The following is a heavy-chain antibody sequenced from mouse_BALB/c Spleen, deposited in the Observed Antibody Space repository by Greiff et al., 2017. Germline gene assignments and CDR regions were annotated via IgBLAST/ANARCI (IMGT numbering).Heavy chain of an antibody. V-gene: IGHV5-9-4*01. CDR2: ISSGGSYT. CDR1: GFTFSSYA. Sequence: EVQVVESGGGLVKPGGSLKLSCAASGFTFSSYAMPWVRQSPEKRLEWVAEISSGGSYTYYPDTVTGRFTISRDNAKNTLYLEMSSLRSEDTAMYYCARGTTEAFDVWGAGTTVTVSS. J-gene: IGHJ1*01. D-gene: IGHD1-1*01. CDR3: ARGTTEAFDV.